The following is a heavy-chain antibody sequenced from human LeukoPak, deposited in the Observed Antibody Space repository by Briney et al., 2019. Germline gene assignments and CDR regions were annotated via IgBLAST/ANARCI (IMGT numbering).Heavy chain of an antibody. J-gene: IGHJ5*02. D-gene: IGHD1-26*01. CDR2: LYYSGNT. V-gene: IGHV4-59*12. CDR3: ARRTTTSPNWFDP. CDR1: GGSISSYY. Sequence: SETLSLTCTVSGGSISSYYWSWIRQPPGKGLEWIGCLYYSGNTNYNPSLKSRVTISVDTSKNQFSLRLSSVTAADTAVYYCARRTTTSPNWFDPWGQGALVTVSS.